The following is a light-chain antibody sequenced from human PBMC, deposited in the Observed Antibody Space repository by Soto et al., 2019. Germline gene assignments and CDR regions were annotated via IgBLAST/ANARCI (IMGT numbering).Light chain of an antibody. V-gene: IGLV2-11*01. CDR3: CSYAGSYTFWGYV. CDR1: SSDVGGYNY. CDR2: DVS. Sequence: QSALTQPRSVSGSPGQSVTISCTGTSSDVGGYNYVSWYQQHPGKATKLMIYDVSKRPSGVPDRFSGSKSGNTASLTISGLQAEDEADYYCCSYAGSYTFWGYVFGTGTKVTVL. J-gene: IGLJ1*01.